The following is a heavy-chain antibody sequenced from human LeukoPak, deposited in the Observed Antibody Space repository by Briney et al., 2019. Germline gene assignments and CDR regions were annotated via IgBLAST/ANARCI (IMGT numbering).Heavy chain of an antibody. CDR1: GYTFTGYY. Sequence: GASVKVSCKASGYTFTGYYMHWVRQAPGQGLEWMGRINPNSGGTNYAQKFQGRVTMTRDTSISTAYMELSRLRSDDTAVYYCARDWVSSGYYYVDYWGQGTLVTVSS. CDR3: ARDWVSSGYYYVDY. V-gene: IGHV1-2*06. D-gene: IGHD3-22*01. CDR2: INPNSGGT. J-gene: IGHJ4*02.